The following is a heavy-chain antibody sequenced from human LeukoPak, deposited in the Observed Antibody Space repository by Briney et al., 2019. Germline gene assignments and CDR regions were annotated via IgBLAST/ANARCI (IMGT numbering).Heavy chain of an antibody. CDR3: ARAYSYGLFDY. Sequence: SETLSLTCTVSGGSISSYYWSWIRQPPGKGLEWIGYIYTSGSTNYNPSLKSRVTISVDTSKNQFSLKLSSVTAADTAVYYCARAYSYGLFDYWGQGTLVTVSS. CDR2: IYTSGST. V-gene: IGHV4-4*09. CDR1: GGSISSYY. D-gene: IGHD5-18*01. J-gene: IGHJ4*02.